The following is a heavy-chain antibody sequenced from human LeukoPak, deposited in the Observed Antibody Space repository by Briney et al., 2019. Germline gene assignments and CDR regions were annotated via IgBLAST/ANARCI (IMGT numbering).Heavy chain of an antibody. CDR3: ATHTPKGGFRSGSYYNDLFDY. V-gene: IGHV1-24*01. D-gene: IGHD3-10*01. J-gene: IGHJ4*02. CDR2: FDPEDGET. Sequence: ASVKVSCKVSGYALTELSMHWVRQAPGKGLEWMGGFDPEDGETIYAQKFQGRVTMTEDTSTDTAYMELSSLRSEDTAVYYCATHTPKGGFRSGSYYNDLFDYWGQGTLVTVSS. CDR1: GYALTELS.